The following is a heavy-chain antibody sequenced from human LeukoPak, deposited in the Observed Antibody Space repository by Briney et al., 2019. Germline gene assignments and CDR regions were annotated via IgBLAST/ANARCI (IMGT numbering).Heavy chain of an antibody. CDR2: INHSGST. CDR3: ARVHAYCSSTSCSPPP. D-gene: IGHD2-2*01. V-gene: IGHV4-34*01. Sequence: PSETLSLTCAVYGGSFSGYYWSWIRQPPGKGLEWIGEINHSGSTNYNPSLKSRVTISVDTSKNQFSLKLSSVTAADTAVYYCARVHAYCSSTSCSPPPWGQRTLVTVSS. CDR1: GGSFSGYY. J-gene: IGHJ5*02.